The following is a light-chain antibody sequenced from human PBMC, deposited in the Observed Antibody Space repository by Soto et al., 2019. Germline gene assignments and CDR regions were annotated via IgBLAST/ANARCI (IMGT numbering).Light chain of an antibody. Sequence: EIVMTQSPATLSVSPGERATLSCRASQSLSSNLAWYQQKPGQAPRLLIYGASTRATGIPARFSGSGSGTEFTLTISSLQSEDFAVYYCQQRSNWVLTFGGGTKV. V-gene: IGKV3-15*01. CDR3: QQRSNWVLT. CDR1: QSLSSN. CDR2: GAS. J-gene: IGKJ4*01.